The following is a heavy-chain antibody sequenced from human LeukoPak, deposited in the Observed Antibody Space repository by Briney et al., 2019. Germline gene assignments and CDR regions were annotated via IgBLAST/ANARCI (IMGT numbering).Heavy chain of an antibody. CDR3: ARGPYSYDSSGAFDI. J-gene: IGHJ3*02. D-gene: IGHD3-22*01. CDR2: INHSGNT. Sequence: SETLSLTCAVYGGSFGGYYWSWIRQPPGKGLEWIGEINHSGNTNYNPSLKSRVTISVDTSKNQFSLKLSSVTAADTAVYYCARGPYSYDSSGAFDIWGQGTMVTVSS. CDR1: GGSFGGYY. V-gene: IGHV4-34*01.